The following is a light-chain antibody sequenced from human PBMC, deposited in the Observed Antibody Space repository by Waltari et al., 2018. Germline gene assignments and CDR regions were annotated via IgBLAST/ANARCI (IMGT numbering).Light chain of an antibody. CDR1: NLGDKF. CDR3: QACDSGTAV. Sequence: SYELTQPPSVSVSPGQTASISCSGDNLGDKFASWYQQKPGQSPLLVIYQDNRRPSGIPERFSGANSGNTATLIISGTQAMDEADYYCQACDSGTAVFGTGTKFTVL. CDR2: QDN. J-gene: IGLJ1*01. V-gene: IGLV3-1*01.